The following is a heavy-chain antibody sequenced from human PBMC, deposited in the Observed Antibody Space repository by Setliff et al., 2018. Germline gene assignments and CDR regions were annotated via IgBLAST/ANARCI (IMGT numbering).Heavy chain of an antibody. CDR3: ATFASYIVLMVYARSGAFDI. J-gene: IGHJ3*02. Sequence: ASVKVSCKASGGTFSSYAISWVRRAPGQGLEWMGGIIPIFGTANYAQKFQGRVTITADESTSTAYMELSSLRSEDTAVYYCATFASYIVLMVYARSGAFDIWGQGTMVTVSS. CDR1: GGTFSSYA. CDR2: IIPIFGTA. D-gene: IGHD2-8*01. V-gene: IGHV1-69*13.